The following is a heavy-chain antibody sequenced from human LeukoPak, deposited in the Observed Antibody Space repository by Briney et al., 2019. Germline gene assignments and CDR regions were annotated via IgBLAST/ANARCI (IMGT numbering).Heavy chain of an antibody. J-gene: IGHJ4*02. CDR1: GFTFSRYA. Sequence: GGSLRLSCAVSGFTFSRYAMSWVRQAPGKGLEWVSAISESGSGTYYADSVKGRFTISRDNSKDTLSLQMNSLRAEDTAVYYCAKDIAQGYTFGSIEQDYWGQGTLVTVSS. D-gene: IGHD5-18*01. CDR2: ISESGSGT. V-gene: IGHV3-23*01. CDR3: AKDIAQGYTFGSIEQDY.